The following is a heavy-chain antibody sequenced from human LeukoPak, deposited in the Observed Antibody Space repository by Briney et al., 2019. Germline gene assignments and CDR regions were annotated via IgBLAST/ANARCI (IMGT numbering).Heavy chain of an antibody. CDR2: MNPNSGNT. D-gene: IGHD3-3*01. CDR1: GYTFTSYD. V-gene: IGHV1-8*03. CDR3: ARAPLGGYYFSHG. J-gene: IGHJ4*02. Sequence: ASVNVSCKASGYTFTSYDINWVRQATGQGLEWMGWMNPNSGNTGYAQKFQGRVTITRNTSISTAYMELSSLRSEDTAVYYCARAPLGGYYFSHGWGQRAMVTVSS.